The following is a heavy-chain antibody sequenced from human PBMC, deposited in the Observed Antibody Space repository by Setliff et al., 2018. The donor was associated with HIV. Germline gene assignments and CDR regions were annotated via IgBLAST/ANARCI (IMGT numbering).Heavy chain of an antibody. CDR3: ARDFSWATDS. V-gene: IGHV3-23*01. D-gene: IGHD2-15*01. Sequence: GGSLRLSCAASGFTFSSYAMSWVRQAPGKGLEWVSAISGSGGSTYYADSVKGRFTASRDNPKNTVSLQLNSLRIEDTAVYYCARDFSWATDSWGQGTLVTVSS. J-gene: IGHJ4*02. CDR2: ISGSGGST. CDR1: GFTFSSYA.